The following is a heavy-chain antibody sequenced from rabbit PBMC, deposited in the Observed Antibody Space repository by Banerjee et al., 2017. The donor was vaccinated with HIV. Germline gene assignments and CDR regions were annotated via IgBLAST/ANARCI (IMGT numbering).Heavy chain of an antibody. CDR1: GLDFSSSDW. Sequence: QEQLEESGGDLVKPGASLTLTCTASGLDFSSSDWICWVRQAPGKGLELIACIYTSSGSTWYASWVKGRFTISKTSSTTVTLQMTSLTAADTATYFCARDRDTGSVYYFDLWGPGTLVTVS. CDR3: ARDRDTGSVYYFDL. D-gene: IGHD8-1*01. CDR2: IYTSSGST. V-gene: IGHV1S45*01. J-gene: IGHJ4*01.